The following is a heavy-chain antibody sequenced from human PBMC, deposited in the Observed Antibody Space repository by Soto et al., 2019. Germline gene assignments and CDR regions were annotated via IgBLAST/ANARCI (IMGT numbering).Heavy chain of an antibody. Sequence: WTWIRQPPGKGLEWIGYIYDSGSTNYNPSLKSRVTISVDTSKNQFSLKLTSVTAADTAMYYCAREAGVRSPFDSWGQGTLVTVSS. D-gene: IGHD4-17*01. J-gene: IGHJ5*01. CDR3: AREAGVRSPFDS. V-gene: IGHV4-59*01. CDR2: IYDSGST.